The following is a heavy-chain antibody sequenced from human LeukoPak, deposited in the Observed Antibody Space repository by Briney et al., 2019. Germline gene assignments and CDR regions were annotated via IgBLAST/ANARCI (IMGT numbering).Heavy chain of an antibody. CDR1: GYTFTSYG. J-gene: IGHJ4*02. CDR2: ISAYNGNT. D-gene: IGHD5-12*01. V-gene: IGHV1-18*01. Sequence: GASVKVSCKASGYTFTSYGISWVRQAPGQGLEWMGWISAYNGNTNYAQKFQGRVTMTRNTSISTAYMELSSLRSEDTAVYYCARGYSGYDSHDYWGQGTLVTVSS. CDR3: ARGYSGYDSHDY.